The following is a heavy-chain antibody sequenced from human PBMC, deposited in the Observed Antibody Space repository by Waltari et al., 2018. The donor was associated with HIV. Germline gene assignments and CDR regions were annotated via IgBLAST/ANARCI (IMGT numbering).Heavy chain of an antibody. D-gene: IGHD3-22*01. J-gene: IGHJ4*02. CDR3: ARGITMIGTEGTTEYYFDY. V-gene: IGHV1-69*04. CDR1: GGTFSSYA. Sequence: QVQLVQSGAEVKKPGSSVKVSCKASGGTFSSYAISWVRQAPGQGLEWMGRIIPILGIANYAQKFQGRVTITADKSTSTAYMELSSLRSEDTAVYYCARGITMIGTEGTTEYYFDYWGQGTLVTVSS. CDR2: IIPILGIA.